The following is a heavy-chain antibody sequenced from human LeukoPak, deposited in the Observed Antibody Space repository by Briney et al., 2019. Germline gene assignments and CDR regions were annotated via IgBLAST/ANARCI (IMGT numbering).Heavy chain of an antibody. Sequence: GGSLRLSCAASGFTFSSYWMSWVRQAPGEGPEWVANIKQDGSEKYYVDSVKGRFTISRDNANNSLYLQMNNVRAEDTAVYYCARDSLLRYYFDYWGQGTLVTVSS. CDR3: ARDSLLRYYFDY. CDR2: IKQDGSEK. J-gene: IGHJ4*02. CDR1: GFTFSSYW. D-gene: IGHD5-12*01. V-gene: IGHV3-7*01.